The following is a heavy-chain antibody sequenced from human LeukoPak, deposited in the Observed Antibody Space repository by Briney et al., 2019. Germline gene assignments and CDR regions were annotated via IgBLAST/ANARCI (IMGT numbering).Heavy chain of an antibody. J-gene: IGHJ6*02. CDR1: GGSISSYY. CDR3: ATSFFGSIVDV. CDR2: IYYSGST. D-gene: IGHD3-10*01. Sequence: PSETLSLTCTVSGGSISSYYWSWIRQPPGKGLEWIGYIYYSGSTNYNPSLKSRVTISVDTSKNQFSLKLSSVTAADTAVYYCATSFFGSIVDVWGQGTTVAGSS. V-gene: IGHV4-59*01.